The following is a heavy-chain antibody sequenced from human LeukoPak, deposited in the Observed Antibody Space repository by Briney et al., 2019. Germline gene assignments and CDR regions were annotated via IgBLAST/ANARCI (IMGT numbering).Heavy chain of an antibody. D-gene: IGHD3-10*01. CDR1: GGTISTYY. V-gene: IGHV4-59*01. CDR3: ARNEYGSGSYIDY. J-gene: IGHJ4*02. Sequence: SETLSLTCTVSGGTISTYYWSWIRRPPGKGLEWIGYIYYSGSTNYNPSLKSRVTISVDTSKNQFSLKLSSATAADTAVYYCARNEYGSGSYIDYWGQGTLVTVSS. CDR2: IYYSGST.